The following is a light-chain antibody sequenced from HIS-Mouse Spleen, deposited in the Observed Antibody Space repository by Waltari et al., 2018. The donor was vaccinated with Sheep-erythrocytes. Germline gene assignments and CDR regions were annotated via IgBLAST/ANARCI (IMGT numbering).Light chain of an antibody. CDR1: KLGDTY. CDR2: QDS. CDR3: QAWDSSTVV. J-gene: IGLJ2*01. Sequence: SYELTQPPSVSVSPGQTASITCSGAKLGDTYACWYHQKPGQSPVLVIYQDSKRPSGIPERFSGSNSGNTATLTISGTQAMDEADYYCQAWDSSTVVFGGGTKLTVL. V-gene: IGLV3-1*01.